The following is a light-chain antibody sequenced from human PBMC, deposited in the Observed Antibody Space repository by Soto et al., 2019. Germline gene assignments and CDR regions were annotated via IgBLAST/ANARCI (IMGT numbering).Light chain of an antibody. CDR2: EVS. CDR3: TSYAGSNIWV. CDR1: SSDVGAYNY. V-gene: IGLV2-8*01. Sequence: QSALTQPPSASGSPGQSVTISCTGTSSDVGAYNYVSWYQQYPGKAPKLMIYEVSKRPSGVPDRFSGSKSGKTASLTVSGLQAEDEDYYHCTSYAGSNIWVFGGGTKLTVL. J-gene: IGLJ3*02.